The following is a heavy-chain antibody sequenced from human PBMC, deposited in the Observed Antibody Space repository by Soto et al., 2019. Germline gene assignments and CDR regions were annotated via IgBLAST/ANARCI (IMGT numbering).Heavy chain of an antibody. CDR3: ARVRRIPRYFDY. V-gene: IGHV4-61*01. CDR1: GCSVSSTNYY. CDR2: IYYSGST. Sequence: XETLSLTCTVAGCSVSSTNYYWSWIRQPPGKGLEWIGYIYYSGSTNYNPSLSSRVTMSVDTSKSQFSLNLSSVTATDTAFYYCARVRRIPRYFDYWGQGALVTVSS. J-gene: IGHJ4*02.